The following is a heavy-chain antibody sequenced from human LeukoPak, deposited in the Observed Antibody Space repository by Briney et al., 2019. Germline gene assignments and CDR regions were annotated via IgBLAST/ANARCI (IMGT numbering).Heavy chain of an antibody. CDR2: INPSGGST. CDR1: GYTFTSYY. Sequence: ASVKVSCKASGYTFTSYYMHWVRQAPGQGLEWMGIINPSGGSTSYAQKFQGRLTMTRDTSTSTVYMELSSLRSEATAVYYCARDPQWLRMFDYWGQGTLVTVSS. J-gene: IGHJ4*02. CDR3: ARDPQWLRMFDY. D-gene: IGHD5-12*01. V-gene: IGHV1-46*01.